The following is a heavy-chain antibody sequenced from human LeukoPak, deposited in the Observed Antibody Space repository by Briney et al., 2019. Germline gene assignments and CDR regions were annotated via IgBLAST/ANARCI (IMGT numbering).Heavy chain of an antibody. V-gene: IGHV4-30-2*01. CDR3: ARDAAEYYYDSSGYYHGAFDI. Sequence: SQTLSLTCTVSGGSISSGGYYWSWIRQPPGKGLEWIGYIYHSGSTYYNPSLKSRVTISVDRSKNQFSLKLSSVTAADTAVYYCARDAAEYYYDSSGYYHGAFDIWGQGTMVTVSS. CDR2: IYHSGST. CDR1: GGSISSGGYY. D-gene: IGHD3-22*01. J-gene: IGHJ3*02.